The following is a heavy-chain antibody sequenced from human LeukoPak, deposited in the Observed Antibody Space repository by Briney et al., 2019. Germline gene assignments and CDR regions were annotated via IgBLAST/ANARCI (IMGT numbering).Heavy chain of an antibody. J-gene: IGHJ5*02. CDR1: GGSISSSSYY. Sequence: PSETLSLTCTVSGGSISSSSYYWGWIRQPPGKGLEWIGSIYYSGSTYYNPSLKSRVTISVDTSKNQFSLKLSSVTAADTAVYYCARDWYPIVVVPAGGDWFDPWGQGTLVTVSS. V-gene: IGHV4-39*07. CDR2: IYYSGST. D-gene: IGHD2-2*01. CDR3: ARDWYPIVVVPAGGDWFDP.